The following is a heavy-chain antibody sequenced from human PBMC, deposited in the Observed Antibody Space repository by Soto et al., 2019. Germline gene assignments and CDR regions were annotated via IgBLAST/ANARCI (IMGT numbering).Heavy chain of an antibody. J-gene: IGHJ5*02. CDR1: GFTFNNYG. V-gene: IGHV3-30*18. D-gene: IGHD2-8*01. CDR3: VKRSNGASCTILDT. Sequence: QVQLVESGGGVVQPGRSLRLSCAASGFTFNNYGMHWVRQAPGKGLGWVAVISYDGSDKYYADSVKGRFTISRDTPGNTIYPQMSSLGTEHPAVYYGVKRSNGASCTILDTWGQGTLVTVSS. CDR2: ISYDGSDK.